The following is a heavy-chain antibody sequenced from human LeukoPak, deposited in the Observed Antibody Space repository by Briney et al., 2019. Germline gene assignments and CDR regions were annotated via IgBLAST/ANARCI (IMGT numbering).Heavy chain of an antibody. D-gene: IGHD2-2*01. Sequence: SETLSLTCAVYGGSFSGYYWSWIRQPPGKGLEWIGEINHSGSTNYNPSLKSRVTISVDTSKNQFSLKLSSVTAADTAVYYCARGAPEDIVVVPAAKYYFDYWGQGILVTVSS. J-gene: IGHJ4*02. V-gene: IGHV4-34*01. CDR3: ARGAPEDIVVVPAAKYYFDY. CDR1: GGSFSGYY. CDR2: INHSGST.